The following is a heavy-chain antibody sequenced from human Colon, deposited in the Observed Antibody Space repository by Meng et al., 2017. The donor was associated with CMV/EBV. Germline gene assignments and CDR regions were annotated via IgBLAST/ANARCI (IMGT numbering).Heavy chain of an antibody. D-gene: IGHD3-3*01. J-gene: IGHJ4*02. Sequence: GSLRLSCGLSGGSLRNYYWSWIRQSPGKGLEWIGYIYYSGSTNYNPSLKSRVTISVDTSKNQFSLKLSSVTAADTAVYYCARVWSGNYRFDYWGQGTLVTVSS. CDR1: GGSLRNYY. CDR3: ARVWSGNYRFDY. CDR2: IYYSGST. V-gene: IGHV4-59*01.